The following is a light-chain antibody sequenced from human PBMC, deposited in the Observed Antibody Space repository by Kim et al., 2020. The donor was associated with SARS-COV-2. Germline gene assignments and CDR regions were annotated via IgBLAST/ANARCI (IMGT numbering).Light chain of an antibody. V-gene: IGKV3-15*01. CDR1: QSVSDN. CDR2: GAS. Sequence: VALGERVTLSCRASQSVSDNLAWYQQKPGQAPRLLIYGASTRATGIPARFSGSGSGTVFTLTISSLQSEDFATYYCQQYNHWPPLTFGGGTKLEI. J-gene: IGKJ4*01. CDR3: QQYNHWPPLT.